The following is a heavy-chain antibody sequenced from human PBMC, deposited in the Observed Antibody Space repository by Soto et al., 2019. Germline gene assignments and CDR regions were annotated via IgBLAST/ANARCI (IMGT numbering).Heavy chain of an antibody. D-gene: IGHD3-22*01. CDR2: IIPIFGTA. V-gene: IGHV1-69*13. Sequence: ASVKVSCKASGGTFSSYAISWVRQAPGQGLEWMGGIIPIFGTANYAQKFQGRVTITADESTSTAYMKLSSLRSEDTAVYYCAASRNYYDSSGSPRLSDYWGQGTLVTVSS. J-gene: IGHJ4*02. CDR1: GGTFSSYA. CDR3: AASRNYYDSSGSPRLSDY.